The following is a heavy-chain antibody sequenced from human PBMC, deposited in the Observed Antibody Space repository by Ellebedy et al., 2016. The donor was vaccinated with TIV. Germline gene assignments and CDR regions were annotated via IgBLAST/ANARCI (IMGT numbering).Heavy chain of an antibody. CDR1: GFTFSSYA. CDR2: ISNSGGST. Sequence: GGSLRLXCAASGFTFSSYAMSWVRQAPGKGLEWVSGISNSGGSTYYADSVKGRFTISTDNAKNSLYLQMNSLRAEDTAVYYCAREGYGDYVGWFDPWGQGTLVTVSS. CDR3: AREGYGDYVGWFDP. D-gene: IGHD4-17*01. J-gene: IGHJ5*02. V-gene: IGHV3-23*01.